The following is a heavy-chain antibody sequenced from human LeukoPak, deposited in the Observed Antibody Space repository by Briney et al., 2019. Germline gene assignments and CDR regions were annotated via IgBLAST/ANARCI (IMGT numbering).Heavy chain of an antibody. CDR2: IYYSGRT. Sequence: NTSETLSLTCTVSGGSVSSGSYYWSWIRQPPGKGLEWIGYIYYSGRTNYNPSLKSRVTISVDTSKNQFSLKLSSVTAADTAVYYCARARDGYNPYFDYWGQGTLVTVSS. J-gene: IGHJ4*02. V-gene: IGHV4-61*01. D-gene: IGHD5-24*01. CDR1: GGSVSSGSYY. CDR3: ARARDGYNPYFDY.